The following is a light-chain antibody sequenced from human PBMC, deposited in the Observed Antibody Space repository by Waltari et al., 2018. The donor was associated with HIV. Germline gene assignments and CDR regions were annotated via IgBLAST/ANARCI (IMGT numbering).Light chain of an antibody. CDR3: SSYTSSSLWV. Sequence: QSALTQPASVSGSPGQSITISCTGTSSDVGGYNYVSWYQQHPGKAPKLMIYDVSNRPSGFSNRFPGSKSGNTASRTISGLQAEDEADYYCSSYTSSSLWVFGGGTKLTVL. CDR1: SSDVGGYNY. V-gene: IGLV2-14*01. CDR2: DVS. J-gene: IGLJ3*02.